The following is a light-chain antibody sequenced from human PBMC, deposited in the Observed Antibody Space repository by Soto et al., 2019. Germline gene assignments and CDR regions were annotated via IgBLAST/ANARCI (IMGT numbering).Light chain of an antibody. CDR1: QSVSSNY. CDR2: IAS. CDR3: QQYGTSPWT. V-gene: IGKV3-20*01. J-gene: IGKJ1*01. Sequence: EIVLTQSPGTLSLFPGERATLSCRATQSVSSNYLAWYQQKPGQAPRLLIYIASSRATGIPDRFSGSGYGKDFTLTISRLEPEDFAVYYCQQYGTSPWTFGQGTKVEIK.